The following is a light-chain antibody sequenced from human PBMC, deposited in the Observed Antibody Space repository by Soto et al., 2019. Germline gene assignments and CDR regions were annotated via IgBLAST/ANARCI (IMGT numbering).Light chain of an antibody. CDR2: DDS. J-gene: IGLJ1*01. CDR1: NVGSKS. CDR3: QVWDVSTFHPYL. Sequence: SYVLTQPPSVSGAPGQTATITCGGNNVGSKSVHWYQQKPGQAPVVVVYDDSVRPSGIPDRFSGSNSGNTATLTITRVEAGDEADYYCQVWDVSTFHPYLFGTGTKLTVL. V-gene: IGLV3-21*02.